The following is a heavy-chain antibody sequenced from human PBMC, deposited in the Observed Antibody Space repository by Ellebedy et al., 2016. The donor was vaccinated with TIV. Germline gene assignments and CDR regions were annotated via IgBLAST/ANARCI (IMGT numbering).Heavy chain of an antibody. CDR2: ISSSSSTI. J-gene: IGHJ4*02. CDR3: ASSTGY. V-gene: IGHV3-48*04. CDR1: GFTFSSYS. Sequence: GESLKISXAASGFTFSSYSMNWVRQAPGKGLEWVSYISSSSSTIYYADSVKGRFTISRDNAKNSLYLQMNSLRAEDTAVYYCASSTGYWGQGTLVTVSS.